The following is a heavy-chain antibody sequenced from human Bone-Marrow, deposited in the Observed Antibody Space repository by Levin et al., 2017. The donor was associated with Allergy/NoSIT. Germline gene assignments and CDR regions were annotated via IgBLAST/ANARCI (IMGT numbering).Heavy chain of an antibody. Sequence: GESLKISCAASGFPFHTYAMHWVRQAPGKGLEWVALISYDESKKYFADSVKGRFTISRDNSKNTVSLQMNSLRVEDTAVYYCAKEGYYFDDSGSFAMYYFDSWGQGTLVTVSS. D-gene: IGHD3-22*01. CDR1: GFPFHTYA. CDR3: AKEGYYFDDSGSFAMYYFDS. V-gene: IGHV3-30*18. J-gene: IGHJ4*02. CDR2: ISYDESKK.